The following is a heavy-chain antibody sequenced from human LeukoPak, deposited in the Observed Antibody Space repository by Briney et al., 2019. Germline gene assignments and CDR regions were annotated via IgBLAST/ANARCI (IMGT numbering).Heavy chain of an antibody. CDR2: ISAYNGNT. Sequence: ASVKVSCKASGYTFTNYGIIWVRQAPGQGLEWIGWISAYNGNTNYAQKFQGRVTMTTDTSTSTAYMELRSLRSDDTAVYYCARAPIAVSQGNWFDSWGQGTLVTVSS. CDR1: GYTFTNYG. D-gene: IGHD6-19*01. V-gene: IGHV1-18*01. CDR3: ARAPIAVSQGNWFDS. J-gene: IGHJ5*01.